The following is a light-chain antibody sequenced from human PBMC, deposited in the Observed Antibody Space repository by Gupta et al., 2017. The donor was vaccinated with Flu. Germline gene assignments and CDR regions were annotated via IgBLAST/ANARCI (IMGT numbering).Light chain of an antibody. CDR3: QRYNSWPFT. J-gene: IGKJ3*01. V-gene: IGKV3-15*01. CDR1: QSVSSS. Sequence: GERATLSCRASQSVSSSLAWYQQKPGQAPRLLIYGASTRATGIPARFSGSGSGTEFTLTISSLQSEDFAVYYCQRYNSWPFTFGPGTKVDIK. CDR2: GAS.